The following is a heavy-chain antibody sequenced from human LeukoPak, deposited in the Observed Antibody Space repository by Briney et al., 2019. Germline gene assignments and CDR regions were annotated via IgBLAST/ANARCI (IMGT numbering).Heavy chain of an antibody. CDR2: IIPIFGTA. J-gene: IGHJ4*02. CDR3: ARGVYGDYSYAY. D-gene: IGHD4-17*01. V-gene: IGHV1-69*13. CDR1: GGTFSSYA. Sequence: ASVKVSCKASGGTFSSYAISWVRQAPGQGLEWMGGIIPIFGTANHAQKFQGRVTITADESTSTAYMELSSLRSEDTAVYYCARGVYGDYSYAYWGQGTLVTVSS.